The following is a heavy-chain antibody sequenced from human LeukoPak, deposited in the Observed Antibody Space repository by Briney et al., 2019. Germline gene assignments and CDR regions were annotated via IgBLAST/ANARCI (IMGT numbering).Heavy chain of an antibody. CDR3: AKDSLSSSTTCPDY. CDR2: VSGSGTST. Sequence: TGGSLRLSCAASGFTFSKYAMSWVRQAPGKGLEWVSAVSGSGTSTYYADSVKGRFTISRDNSKNTLDLLVNSLRVEDTAVYYCAKDSLSSSTTCPDYWGQGILVTVSS. J-gene: IGHJ4*02. CDR1: GFTFSKYA. V-gene: IGHV3-23*01. D-gene: IGHD2-2*01.